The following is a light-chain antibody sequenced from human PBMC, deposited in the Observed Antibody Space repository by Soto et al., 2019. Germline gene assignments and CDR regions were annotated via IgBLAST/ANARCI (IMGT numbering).Light chain of an antibody. CDR3: QQRNVWPRT. V-gene: IGKV3-11*01. CDR2: DAS. CDR1: QSVSTY. J-gene: IGKJ1*01. Sequence: EIVLTQSPATLSLSPGERAILSCRASQSVSTYLAWYQQKPGQAPRLLIFDASNRATGIPARFSGSGSGTDFTLTISTLEAEDFAVYYCQQRNVWPRTFGRGTKVDIK.